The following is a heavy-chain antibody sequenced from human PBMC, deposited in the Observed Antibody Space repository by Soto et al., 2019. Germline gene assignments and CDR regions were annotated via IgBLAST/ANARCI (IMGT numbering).Heavy chain of an antibody. J-gene: IGHJ4*02. V-gene: IGHV5-51*01. D-gene: IGHD6-13*01. Sequence: PGESLKISCKGSGYSFTSYWIGWVRQMPGKGLEWMGIIYPGDSDTRYSPSFQGQVTISVDKSISTAYLQWSSLKASDTAMYYCARTTGYSSSWPTDPDYWGQGTLVTVS. CDR3: ARTTGYSSSWPTDPDY. CDR2: IYPGDSDT. CDR1: GYSFTSYW.